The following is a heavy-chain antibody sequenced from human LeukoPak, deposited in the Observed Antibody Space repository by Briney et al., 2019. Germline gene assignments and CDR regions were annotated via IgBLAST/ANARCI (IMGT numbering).Heavy chain of an antibody. Sequence: PGGSLRLSCAASGFTVSANYMTWVRQAPGKGLEWVSVFYSDGSTFYAASVKGRFTISRDNSKDTGYLQMNSLRAEDTAVYFCTKAPRGYSTDWFLDSWGQGTLVTVSS. CDR1: GFTVSANY. V-gene: IGHV3-66*01. J-gene: IGHJ4*02. CDR3: TKAPRGYSTDWFLDS. D-gene: IGHD6-13*01. CDR2: FYSDGST.